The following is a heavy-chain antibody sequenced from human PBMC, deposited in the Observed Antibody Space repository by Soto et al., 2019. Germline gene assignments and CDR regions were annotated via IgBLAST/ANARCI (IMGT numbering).Heavy chain of an antibody. D-gene: IGHD2-15*01. J-gene: IGHJ4*02. CDR2: IIPIPGIA. CDR1: GGTFSSYT. CDR3: ATLVVVAAPFDY. Sequence: QVQLVQSGAEVKKPGSSVKVSCKASGGTFSSYTISWVRQAPGQGLEWMGRIIPIPGIANYAQKFQGRVTITADKSTSTAYMELSSLRSEDTAVYYCATLVVVAAPFDYWGQGTLVTVSS. V-gene: IGHV1-69*02.